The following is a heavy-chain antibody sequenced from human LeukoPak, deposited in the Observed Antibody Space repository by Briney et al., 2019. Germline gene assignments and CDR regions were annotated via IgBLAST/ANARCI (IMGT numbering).Heavy chain of an antibody. CDR1: GYTFTSYG. V-gene: IGHV1-18*01. CDR3: ARSPYCSSTSCQRNLDY. CDR2: ISAYNGNT. Sequence: ASVKVSCKASGYTFTSYGISWVRQAPGQGLEWMGWISAYNGNTNYAQKLQGRVTMTTDTSTSTAYMELRSLRSDDTAVYYCARSPYCSSTSCQRNLDYWGQGTLVTVSS. D-gene: IGHD2-2*01. J-gene: IGHJ4*02.